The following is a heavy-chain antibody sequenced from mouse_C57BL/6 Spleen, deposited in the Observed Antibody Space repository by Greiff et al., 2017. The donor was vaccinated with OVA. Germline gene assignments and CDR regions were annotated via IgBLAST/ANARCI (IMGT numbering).Heavy chain of an antibody. CDR1: GFTFSSYG. CDR2: ISSGGSYT. J-gene: IGHJ3*01. CDR3: ARQWGTPSFAY. V-gene: IGHV5-6*02. D-gene: IGHD2-14*01. Sequence: EVKLVESGGDLVKPGGSLKLSCAASGFTFSSYGMSWVRQTPDKRLEWVATISSGGSYTYYPDSVKGRFTISRDNAKNTLYLQMSSLKSEDTAMYYCARQWGTPSFAYWGQGTLVTVSA.